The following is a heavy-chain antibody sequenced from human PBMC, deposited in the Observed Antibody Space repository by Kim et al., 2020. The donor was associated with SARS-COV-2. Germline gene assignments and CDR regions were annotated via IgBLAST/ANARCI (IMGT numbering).Heavy chain of an antibody. Sequence: YSVALRGRFTISRDNARDSLYLQMNSLGVEDTAVYYCARDRIAVAGTPHYWGQGTLVTVSS. V-gene: IGHV3-11*06. D-gene: IGHD6-19*01. CDR3: ARDRIAVAGTPHY. J-gene: IGHJ4*02.